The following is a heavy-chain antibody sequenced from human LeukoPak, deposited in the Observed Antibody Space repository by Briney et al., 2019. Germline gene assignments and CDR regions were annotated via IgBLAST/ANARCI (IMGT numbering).Heavy chain of an antibody. CDR2: LSSSSSYI. V-gene: IGHV3-21*01. CDR1: GFTLSSFS. J-gene: IGHJ3*02. CDR3: ARDREGATLNDAFDI. Sequence: GSLRLFWAASGFTLSSFSMNLVRQAPGKGLELVSSLSSSSSYIYYADSVKSRFTIFRENAKNSLYLQMNSLRAEDTAVYYCARDREGATLNDAFDIWGQGTMVTVSS. D-gene: IGHD1-26*01.